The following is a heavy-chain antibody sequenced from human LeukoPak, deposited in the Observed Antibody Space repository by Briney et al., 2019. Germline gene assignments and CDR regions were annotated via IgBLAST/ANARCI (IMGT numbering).Heavy chain of an antibody. CDR3: ARLVWSDGARFDY. Sequence: ASVKVCCKASGCTFTGYYMHWVRQAPGQGLEWMGWINPNSGDTHYAQKFQGRVTMTGDTSISTAYIELSRLRSDDTAVYYCARLVWSDGARFDYWGQGTLVTVSS. V-gene: IGHV1-2*02. CDR1: GCTFTGYY. J-gene: IGHJ4*02. D-gene: IGHD3-10*01. CDR2: INPNSGDT.